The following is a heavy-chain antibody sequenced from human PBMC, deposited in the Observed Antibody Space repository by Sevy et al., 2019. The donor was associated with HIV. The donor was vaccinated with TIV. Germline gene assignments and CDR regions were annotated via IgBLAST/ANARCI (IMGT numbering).Heavy chain of an antibody. CDR2: INPISGGT. V-gene: IGHV1-2*06. CDR3: ARAPTDFWTGGMDV. D-gene: IGHD3-3*01. CDR1: GYAFTGYY. Sequence: ASVKVSCKASGYAFTGYYIHWVRQAPGQGLEWMGRINPISGGTDDSQHFQGRVTLTRDTSIGTAYMDITRLTSDDTAVYYCARAPTDFWTGGMDVWGQGTVVTVSS. J-gene: IGHJ6*02.